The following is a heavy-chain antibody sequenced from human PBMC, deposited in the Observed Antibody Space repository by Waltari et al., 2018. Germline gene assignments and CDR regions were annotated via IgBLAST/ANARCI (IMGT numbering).Heavy chain of an antibody. CDR2: VDPEDGET. D-gene: IGHD2-21*01. J-gene: IGHJ2*01. CDR1: GYTFTDYY. CDR3: ATDWSCGGDCYQSEYFDL. Sequence: EVQLVQSGAEVKKPGATVKISCKASGYTFTDYYMHWVQPAPGKGLEWMGRVDPEDGETIYAEKFQGRVTITADTSTDTAYMELSSLRSEDTAVYYCATDWSCGGDCYQSEYFDLWGRGTLVTVSS. V-gene: IGHV1-69-2*01.